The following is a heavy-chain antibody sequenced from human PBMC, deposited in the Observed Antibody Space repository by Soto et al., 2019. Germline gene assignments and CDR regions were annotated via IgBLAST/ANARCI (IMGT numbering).Heavy chain of an antibody. V-gene: IGHV4-4*02. D-gene: IGHD3-22*01. J-gene: IGHJ4*02. CDR2: IHHSGST. Sequence: SETLSLTCAVSSDSINNNWWSWVRQPPGKGLEWIGEIHHSGSTNYNPSLKSRVTISADTWKNEIFLKMRSVTAADTAVYYCARSSGSWRFDYWGPGTLVTVSS. CDR1: SDSINNNW. CDR3: ARSSGSWRFDY.